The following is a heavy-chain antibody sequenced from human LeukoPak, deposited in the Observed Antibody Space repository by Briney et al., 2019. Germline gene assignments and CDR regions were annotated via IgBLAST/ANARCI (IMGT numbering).Heavy chain of an antibody. J-gene: IGHJ6*02. D-gene: IGHD2-15*01. V-gene: IGHV1-69*13. CDR2: IIPIFGTA. CDR3: ARSDMNYYGMDV. Sequence: SVKVSCKASGGTFISYAISWVRQAPGQGLEWMGGIIPIFGTANYAQKFQGRVTITADESTSTAYMELSSLRSEDTAVYYCARSDMNYYGMDVWGQGTTVTVSS. CDR1: GGTFISYA.